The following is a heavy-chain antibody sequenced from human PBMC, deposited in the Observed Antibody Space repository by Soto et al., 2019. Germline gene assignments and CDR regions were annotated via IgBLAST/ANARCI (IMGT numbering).Heavy chain of an antibody. D-gene: IGHD4-17*01. CDR3: ARVGDYGFRDKALSY. J-gene: IGHJ4*02. CDR1: GGSISSSNW. V-gene: IGHV4-4*02. CDR2: IYHSGST. Sequence: SETLSLTGTVSGGSISSSNWWIWFRQPPGKGLEWIGEIYHSGSTNYNPSLKSRVTISVDKSKNQFSLKLSSVTAADTAVYYCARVGDYGFRDKALSYWGQGTLVTVSS.